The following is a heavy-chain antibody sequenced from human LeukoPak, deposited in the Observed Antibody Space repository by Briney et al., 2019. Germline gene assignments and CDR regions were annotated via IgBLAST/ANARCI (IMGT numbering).Heavy chain of an antibody. CDR2: IYHSGST. V-gene: IGHV4-30-2*01. J-gene: IGHJ4*02. D-gene: IGHD5-12*01. CDR1: GGSISSGGYY. CDR3: ARGPSDMVAARFDY. Sequence: PSETLSLTCTVSGGSISSGGYYWSWIRQPPGKGLEWIGYIYHSGSTYYNPSLKSRVTISVDRSKNQFSLKLSSVTAADTAVYYCARGPSDMVAARFDYWGQGTLVTVSS.